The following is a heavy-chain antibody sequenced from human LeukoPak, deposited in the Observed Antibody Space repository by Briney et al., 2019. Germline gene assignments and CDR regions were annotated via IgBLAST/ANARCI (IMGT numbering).Heavy chain of an antibody. J-gene: IGHJ4*02. CDR1: GFTFSSYG. CDR2: IRYDGSNK. CDR3: AKPYYYDSSGYYPFDY. D-gene: IGHD3-22*01. V-gene: IGHV3-30*02. Sequence: GGSLRLSCAASGFTFSSYGMHWVRQAPGKGLEWVAFIRYDGSNKYYADSEKGRFTISRDNSKNTLYLQMNSLRAEDTAVYYCAKPYYYDSSGYYPFDYWGQGTLVTVSS.